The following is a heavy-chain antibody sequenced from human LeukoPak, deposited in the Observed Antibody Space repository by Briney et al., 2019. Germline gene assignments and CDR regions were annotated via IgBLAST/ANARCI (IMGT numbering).Heavy chain of an antibody. D-gene: IGHD3-10*01. CDR2: ISWNSGSI. J-gene: IGHJ5*02. V-gene: IGHV3-9*01. CDR3: AKAEPHHYGSGSYLNWFDP. Sequence: QPGRSLRLSCAASGFTFDDYAMHWVRQAPGKGLEWVPGISWNSGSIGYADSVKGRFTISRDNAKNSLYLQMNSLRAEDTALYYCAKAEPHHYGSGSYLNWFDPWGQGTLVTVSS. CDR1: GFTFDDYA.